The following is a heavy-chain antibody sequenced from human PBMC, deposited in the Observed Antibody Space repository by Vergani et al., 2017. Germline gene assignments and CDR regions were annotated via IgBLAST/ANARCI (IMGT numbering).Heavy chain of an antibody. Sequence: QVQLQQWGAGLLKPSETLSLTCAVYGGSFSGYYWSWIRQPPGKGLEWIGEINHSGSTNYNPSLKSRVTISVDTSNNQFCLKLSSVTAADTAVYYCASRREWLDDWGQGTLVTVSS. D-gene: IGHD1-14*01. V-gene: IGHV4-34*01. J-gene: IGHJ5*02. CDR3: ASRREWLDD. CDR2: INHSGST. CDR1: GGSFSGYY.